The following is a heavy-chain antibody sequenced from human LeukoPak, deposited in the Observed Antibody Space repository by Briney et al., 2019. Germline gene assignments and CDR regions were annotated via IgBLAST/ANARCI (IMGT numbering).Heavy chain of an antibody. D-gene: IGHD2/OR15-2a*01. CDR2: IYPDDSDT. Sequence: GESLKISCRGSGYNFSFYWIAWVRQMPGKGLQWMGIIYPDDSDTRYSPSFQGQVTISADKSISTAYLQWSSLKASDTAMYYCARPLTTSYDAFDIWGQGTMVTVSS. J-gene: IGHJ3*02. CDR1: GYNFSFYW. CDR3: ARPLTTSYDAFDI. V-gene: IGHV5-51*01.